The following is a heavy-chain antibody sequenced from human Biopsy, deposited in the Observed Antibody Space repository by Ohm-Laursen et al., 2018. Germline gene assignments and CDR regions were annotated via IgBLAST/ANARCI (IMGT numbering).Heavy chain of an antibody. CDR2: IYYSGIT. V-gene: IGHV4-59*01. CDR3: ARATNSTGWPYYYFYGMDV. CDR1: GGSISSDY. Sequence: GTLSLTWTVSGGSISSDYWSWIRQTPGKGLEWIGYIYYSGITNYNPSLKSRVTISVDTSKNQFSLRLNSVTAADTAVYYCARATNSTGWPYYYFYGMDVWGQGTTVTVSS. J-gene: IGHJ6*02. D-gene: IGHD2/OR15-2a*01.